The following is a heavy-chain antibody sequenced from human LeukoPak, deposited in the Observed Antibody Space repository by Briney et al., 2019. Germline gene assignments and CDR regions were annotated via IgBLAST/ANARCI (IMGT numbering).Heavy chain of an antibody. J-gene: IGHJ4*02. CDR2: IKQDGSEK. V-gene: IGHV3-7*01. CDR1: GFTFSSYW. Sequence: GGSLRLSCAASGFTFSSYWMSWVRQAPGKGLEWVASIKQDGSEKYYVDSVKGRFTISRDNAKNSLYLQMNSLRAEDTAVYYCARWVNYYDSSGYYWHPLDYWGQGTLVTVSS. CDR3: ARWVNYYDSSGYYWHPLDY. D-gene: IGHD3-22*01.